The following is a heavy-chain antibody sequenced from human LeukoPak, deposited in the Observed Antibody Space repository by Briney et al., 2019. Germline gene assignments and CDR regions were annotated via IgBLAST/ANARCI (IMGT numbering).Heavy chain of an antibody. Sequence: GGSLRLSCAASGFTFRTYWMSWVRQAPGKGLEWVANIKQDGSEKKYVDSVKGRFTISRDNAKNSLYLQMNSLRAEDTAVYYCARDRLTGYYRYFDYWGQGTLVTVSS. CDR3: ARDRLTGYYRYFDY. CDR2: IKQDGSEK. J-gene: IGHJ4*02. CDR1: GFTFRTYW. D-gene: IGHD3-9*01. V-gene: IGHV3-7*01.